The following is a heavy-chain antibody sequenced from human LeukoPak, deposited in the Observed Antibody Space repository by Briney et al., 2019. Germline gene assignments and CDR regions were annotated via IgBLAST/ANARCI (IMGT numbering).Heavy chain of an antibody. J-gene: IGHJ6*03. CDR3: ARGHTIFGVVRSYYYYYMDV. Sequence: ASVKVSCKASGYTFTSYGISWVRQAPGQGLEWMGWISAYNGNTNHAQKLQGRVTMTTDTSTSTAYMELRSLRSDDTAVYYCARGHTIFGVVRSYYYYYMDVWGKGTTVTVSS. D-gene: IGHD3-3*01. V-gene: IGHV1-18*01. CDR2: ISAYNGNT. CDR1: GYTFTSYG.